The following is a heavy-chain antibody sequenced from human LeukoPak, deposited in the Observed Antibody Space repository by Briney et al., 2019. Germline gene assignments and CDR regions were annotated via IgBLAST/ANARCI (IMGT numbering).Heavy chain of an antibody. CDR1: GYTFTSYY. CDR2: INPSGGST. D-gene: IGHD3-3*01. V-gene: IGHV1-46*01. J-gene: IGHJ4*02. Sequence: ASMKVSCKASGYTFTSYYMHWVRQAPGQGLEWMGIINPSGGSTSYAQKFQGRVTMTRDTSTSTVYMELSSLRSEDTAVYYCARLAVLRFFDYWGQGTLVTVSS. CDR3: ARLAVLRFFDY.